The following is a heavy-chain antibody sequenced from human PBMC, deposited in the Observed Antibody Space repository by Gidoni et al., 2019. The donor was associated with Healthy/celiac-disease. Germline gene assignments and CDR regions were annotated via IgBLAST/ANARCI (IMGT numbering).Heavy chain of an antibody. D-gene: IGHD3-10*01. Sequence: EVQLVESGGGLLQPGGSLRLSCAASGFTFSSYSMNWVRQAPGKGLEWVSYISSSSSTIYYADSVKGRFTISRDNAKNSLYLQMNSLRDEDTAVYYCARQPITMVRGTRYFDYWGQGTLVTVSS. V-gene: IGHV3-48*02. CDR1: GFTFSSYS. CDR2: ISSSSSTI. CDR3: ARQPITMVRGTRYFDY. J-gene: IGHJ4*02.